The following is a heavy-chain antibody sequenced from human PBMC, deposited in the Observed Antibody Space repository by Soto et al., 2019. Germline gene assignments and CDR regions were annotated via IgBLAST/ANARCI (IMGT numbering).Heavy chain of an antibody. D-gene: IGHD3-10*01. Sequence: QVHLVQSGAEVRKPGSSVRVSCKASGDTFTKYAISWLRQAPGQGLEWMGGIVPVFGRVTYAQRLQDRVSIIADKSTATSYLELTSLTADDTAVYSCAGVASGSTWDYFDYWGQGTLVTVSS. CDR3: AGVASGSTWDYFDY. V-gene: IGHV1-69*06. CDR2: IVPVFGRV. J-gene: IGHJ4*02. CDR1: GDTFTKYA.